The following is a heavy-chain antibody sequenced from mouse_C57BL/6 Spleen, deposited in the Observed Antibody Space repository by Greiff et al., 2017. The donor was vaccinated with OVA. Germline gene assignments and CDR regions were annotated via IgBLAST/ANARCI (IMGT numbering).Heavy chain of an antibody. D-gene: IGHD2-3*01. J-gene: IGHJ3*01. CDR1: GYSITSGYD. Sequence: EVHLVESGPGMVKPSQSLSLTCTVTGYSITSGYDWHWIRHFPGNKLEWMGYISYSGSTNYNPSLKSRISITHDTSKNHFFLKLNSVTTEDTATYYCARDDGYYEAWFAYWGQGTLVTVSA. CDR3: ARDDGYYEAWFAY. CDR2: ISYSGST. V-gene: IGHV3-1*01.